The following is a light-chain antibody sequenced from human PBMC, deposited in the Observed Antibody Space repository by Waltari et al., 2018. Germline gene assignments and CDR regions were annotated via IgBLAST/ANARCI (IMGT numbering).Light chain of an antibody. CDR2: DAS. V-gene: IGKV3-11*01. J-gene: IGKJ5*01. CDR1: QSVSSD. CDR3: QQRNNWPPIT. Sequence: EIVLTQSPATLSLSPGVRATLSCRASQSVSSDIAWYQHKPGQAPRLLIFDASNRAGGVPARFTGSGSGTDFTLTISSLEPEDFAVYYCQQRNNWPPITFGQGTRLEIK.